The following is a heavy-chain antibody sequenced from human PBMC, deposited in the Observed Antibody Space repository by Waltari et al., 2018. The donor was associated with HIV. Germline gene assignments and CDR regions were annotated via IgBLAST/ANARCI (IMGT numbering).Heavy chain of an antibody. J-gene: IGHJ6*02. V-gene: IGHV3-15*01. D-gene: IGHD2-2*01. CDR3: TTGKDIVVVPVLYTSDYYYGMDV. Sequence: DYAAPVKGRFTISRDDSKNTLYLQMNSLKTEDTAVYYCTTGKDIVVVPVLYTSDYYYGMDVWGQGTTVTVSS.